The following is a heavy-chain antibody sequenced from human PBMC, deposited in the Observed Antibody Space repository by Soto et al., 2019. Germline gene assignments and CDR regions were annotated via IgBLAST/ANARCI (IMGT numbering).Heavy chain of an antibody. V-gene: IGHV4-59*01. J-gene: IGHJ4*02. CDR2: IYYSGST. CDR1: GGSISSYY. Sequence: SETLSLTCTVSGGSISSYYWSWIRQPPGKGLEWIGYIYYSGSTNYNPSLKSRVTISVDTSKNQFSLKLSSVTAADTAVYYCARSIAAAEDFDYWGQGTLVTV. D-gene: IGHD6-13*01. CDR3: ARSIAAAEDFDY.